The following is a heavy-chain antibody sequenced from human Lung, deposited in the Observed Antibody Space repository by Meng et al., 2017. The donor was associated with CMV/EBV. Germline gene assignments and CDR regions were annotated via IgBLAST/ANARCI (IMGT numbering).Heavy chain of an antibody. D-gene: IGHD4-23*01. CDR3: AKGLYGGNSGGFDY. Sequence: SXAASGFTFDDYAMHWVRQAPGKGLEWVSGISWNSGSIGYADSVKGRFTISRDNAKNSLYLQMNSLRAEDMALYYCAKGLYGGNSGGFDYWGQGXLVXVPQ. J-gene: IGHJ4*02. CDR2: ISWNSGSI. V-gene: IGHV3-9*03. CDR1: GFTFDDYA.